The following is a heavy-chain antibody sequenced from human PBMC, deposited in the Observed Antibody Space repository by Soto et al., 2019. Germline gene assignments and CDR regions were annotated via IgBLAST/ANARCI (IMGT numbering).Heavy chain of an antibody. V-gene: IGHV1-69*12. D-gene: IGHD2-15*01. CDR3: ARSGGLDRDFNY. CDR2: IIPMFDTP. Sequence: QVQLVQSGAEVKKPGSSVKVSCKASGGTFSSDSFSWVRQAPGQGLEWMGVIIPMFDTPIYAQKLQDRVTITADESTSTAYMQLSSLRSGDTAVYYCARSGGLDRDFNYWGQGSLVTVSS. J-gene: IGHJ4*02. CDR1: GGTFSSDS.